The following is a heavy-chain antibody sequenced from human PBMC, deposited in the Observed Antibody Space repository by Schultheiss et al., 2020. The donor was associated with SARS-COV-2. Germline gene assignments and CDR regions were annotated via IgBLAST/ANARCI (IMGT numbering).Heavy chain of an antibody. CDR3: AKESVTGTTLKYNWFDP. CDR2: INSDGSST. Sequence: GGSLRLSCAASGFTFSSYWMHWVRQAPGKGLVWVSRINSDGSSTSYADSVKGRFTISRDNSKNTLYLQMNSLRAEDTAVYYCAKESVTGTTLKYNWFDPWGQGTLVTVSS. D-gene: IGHD1-7*01. CDR1: GFTFSSYW. J-gene: IGHJ5*02. V-gene: IGHV3-74*01.